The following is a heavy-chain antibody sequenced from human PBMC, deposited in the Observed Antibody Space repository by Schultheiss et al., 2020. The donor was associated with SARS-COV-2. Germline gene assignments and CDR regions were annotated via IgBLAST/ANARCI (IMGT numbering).Heavy chain of an antibody. J-gene: IGHJ4*02. Sequence: GGSLRLSCAASGFTFSKSWMNWVRQAPGKGLVWVAHINPDGSITNYADSVKGRFTISRDNAKNTLYLQINSLTADDTAVYYCLSLLVASWGQGTLVTVSS. D-gene: IGHD2/OR15-2a*01. CDR2: INPDGSIT. CDR1: GFTFSKSW. V-gene: IGHV3-74*01. CDR3: LSLLVAS.